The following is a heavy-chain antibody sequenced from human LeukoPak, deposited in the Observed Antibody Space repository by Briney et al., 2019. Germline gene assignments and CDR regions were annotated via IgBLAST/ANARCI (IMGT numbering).Heavy chain of an antibody. Sequence: SETLSLTCTVSGVSISSYYWSWIRQPPGKELEWIGYLFHSGTPRYNPSLKSRVTITADTSKNQFFLTLNSTTAADTAVYYCARRRGWKQQLVYFDYWGQGTLATVSS. CDR2: LFHSGTP. D-gene: IGHD6-13*01. V-gene: IGHV4-59*08. CDR3: ARRRGWKQQLVYFDY. CDR1: GVSISSYY. J-gene: IGHJ4*02.